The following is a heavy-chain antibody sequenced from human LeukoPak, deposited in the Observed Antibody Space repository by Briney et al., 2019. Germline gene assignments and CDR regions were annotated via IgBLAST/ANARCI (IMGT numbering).Heavy chain of an antibody. D-gene: IGHD3-16*02. J-gene: IGHJ6*03. CDR2: INPNSGGT. V-gene: IGHV1-2*02. CDR1: GYTFTGYY. CDR3: ARAFGGVITPYYYYYMDV. Sequence: ASVKVSCKASGYTFTGYYMHWVRQAPGQGLEWMGWINPNSGGTNYAQKFQGRVTMTRDTSISTAYMELSRLRSDDTAVYYCARAFGGVITPYYYYYMDVWGKGTTVTVSS.